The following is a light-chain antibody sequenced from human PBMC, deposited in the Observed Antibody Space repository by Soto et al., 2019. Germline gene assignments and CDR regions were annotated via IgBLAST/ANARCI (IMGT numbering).Light chain of an antibody. V-gene: IGLV2-14*01. Sequence: QSVLTQPASVSGSPGQSITISCTGTSSDVGGYNYVSWYQQYPGKAPKLMIYEVSNRPSGVSNRFSGSKSGNTASLPISGLQAEDQADYYCTSYIRSSTLDSVFGTGTKVTVL. CDR2: EVS. J-gene: IGLJ1*01. CDR3: TSYIRSSTLDSV. CDR1: SSDVGGYNY.